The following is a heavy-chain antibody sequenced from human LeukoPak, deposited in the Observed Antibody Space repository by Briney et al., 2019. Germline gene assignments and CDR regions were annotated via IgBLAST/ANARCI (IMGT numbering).Heavy chain of an antibody. D-gene: IGHD4-17*01. Sequence: ASVKVSCKASGYTFTSYDINWVRQATGQGLEWMGWMNPNSGNTGYAQKFQGRVTMTRNTSISTAYMELSSLRSEDTAVYYCARVFLDYGDYAFYYYGMDVWGQGTTVTVSS. CDR1: GYTFTSYD. V-gene: IGHV1-8*01. J-gene: IGHJ6*02. CDR3: ARVFLDYGDYAFYYYGMDV. CDR2: MNPNSGNT.